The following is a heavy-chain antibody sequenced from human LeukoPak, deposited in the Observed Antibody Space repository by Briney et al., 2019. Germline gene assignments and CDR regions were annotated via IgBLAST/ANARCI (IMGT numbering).Heavy chain of an antibody. Sequence: SETLSLTCSVSGDSINSYYWTWVRQPPGKALEWIGYISVSGTTNYNPSLKSRVTMSVDTSKNQVSLRLRSVTAADTAVYYCARLTDGYSLISSNWFDPWGQGTLVTVSS. CDR2: ISVSGTT. V-gene: IGHV4-4*09. CDR3: ARLTDGYSLISSNWFDP. CDR1: GDSINSYY. J-gene: IGHJ5*02. D-gene: IGHD5-24*01.